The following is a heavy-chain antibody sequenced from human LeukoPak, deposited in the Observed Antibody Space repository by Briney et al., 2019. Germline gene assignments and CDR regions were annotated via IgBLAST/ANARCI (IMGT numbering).Heavy chain of an antibody. CDR2: ISWNSGSI. J-gene: IGHJ4*02. Sequence: GRSLRLSCAASGFTFDDYAMHWVRQAPGKGLGWVSGISWNSGSIGYADSVKGRFTISRDNAKNSLYLQMNSLRAEDTALYYCAKGVSSGWNNFDYWGQGTLVTVSS. V-gene: IGHV3-9*01. CDR3: AKGVSSGWNNFDY. D-gene: IGHD6-19*01. CDR1: GFTFDDYA.